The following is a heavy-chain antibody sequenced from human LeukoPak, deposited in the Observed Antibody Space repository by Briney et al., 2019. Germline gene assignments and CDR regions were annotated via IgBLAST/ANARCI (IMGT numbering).Heavy chain of an antibody. J-gene: IGHJ4*02. D-gene: IGHD4-17*01. V-gene: IGHV4-34*01. CDR2: INQGGGT. CDR3: ARGENGTGDYRPTYFDS. Sequence: SETLSLTCAVYGGSFSDYFWNWIRQPPGKGLEWIGEINQGGGTRYNPSLKSRATISVDTSKKQFSLNLTSVTAADTAVYYCARGENGTGDYRPTYFDSWGQGTLVTVSS. CDR1: GGSFSDYF.